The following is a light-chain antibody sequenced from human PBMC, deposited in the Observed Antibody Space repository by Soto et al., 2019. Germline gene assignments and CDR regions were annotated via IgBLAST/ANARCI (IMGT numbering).Light chain of an antibody. CDR2: GAS. V-gene: IGKV3-20*01. CDR1: QSVSSSY. J-gene: IGKJ1*01. CDR3: QQYGSSTGT. Sequence: EIVLTQSPGTLSLSPGERATLSCRASQSVSSSYLAWYQQKPGQAPRHLIYGASSRATGIPDRFSGSGSGTDFTLTISRLEPEGVAVYYCQQYGSSTGTFGQGTKVEIK.